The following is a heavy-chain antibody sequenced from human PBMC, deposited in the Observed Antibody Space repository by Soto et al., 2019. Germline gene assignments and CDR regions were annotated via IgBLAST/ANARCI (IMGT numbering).Heavy chain of an antibody. Sequence: ASVEVSCKASGYTFTSYCITWVLQAPGQGLEWMGWISAYTGDTNYAQKLQGRVTMTTDTSTSTAYMELRSLRSDDTAVYYCARDMRYYDGSGFVEYWGQGTPVTVSS. J-gene: IGHJ4*02. D-gene: IGHD3-22*01. CDR1: GYTFTSYC. V-gene: IGHV1-18*01. CDR2: ISAYTGDT. CDR3: ARDMRYYDGSGFVEY.